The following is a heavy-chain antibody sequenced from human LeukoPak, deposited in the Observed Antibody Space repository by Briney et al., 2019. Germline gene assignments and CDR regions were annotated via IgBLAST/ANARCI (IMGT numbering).Heavy chain of an antibody. Sequence: GASVKVSWKASGYTFTSYDINWVRQATGQGLEWMGWMNPNSGNTGYAQKFQGRVTITRNTSISTAYMELSSLRSEDTAVYYCARLTGTEGAFDIWGQGTMVTVSS. CDR2: MNPNSGNT. CDR1: GYTFTSYD. CDR3: ARLTGTEGAFDI. D-gene: IGHD1/OR15-1a*01. V-gene: IGHV1-8*03. J-gene: IGHJ3*02.